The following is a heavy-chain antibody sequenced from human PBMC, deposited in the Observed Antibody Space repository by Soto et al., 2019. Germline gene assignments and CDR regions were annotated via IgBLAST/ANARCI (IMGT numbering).Heavy chain of an antibody. CDR3: VKDMQLWILDS. V-gene: IGHV3-48*04. Sequence: PGGSLRLSCVASGFTFGLYSMGWVRQAPGKRLQWISYISSSSETIYYADSVKGRFTISRDNAKNTLYLHMNSLRAEDTAVYYCVKDMQLWILDSWGQGTLVTVSS. J-gene: IGHJ4*02. CDR2: ISSSSETI. D-gene: IGHD2-15*01. CDR1: GFTFGLYS.